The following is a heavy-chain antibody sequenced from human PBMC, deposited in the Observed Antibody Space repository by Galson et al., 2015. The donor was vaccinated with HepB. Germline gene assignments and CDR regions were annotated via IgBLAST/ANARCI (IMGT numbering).Heavy chain of an antibody. CDR2: ISSSSSYI. D-gene: IGHD3-3*01. CDR1: GFTFSSYS. V-gene: IGHV3-21*01. CDR3: AREGFWSGAKTGGYYYGMDV. J-gene: IGHJ6*02. Sequence: SLRLSCAASGFTFSSYSMNWVRQAPGKGLEWVSSISSSSSYIYYADSVKGRFTISRDNAKNSLYLQMNSLRAEDTAVYYCAREGFWSGAKTGGYYYGMDVWGQGTTVTVSS.